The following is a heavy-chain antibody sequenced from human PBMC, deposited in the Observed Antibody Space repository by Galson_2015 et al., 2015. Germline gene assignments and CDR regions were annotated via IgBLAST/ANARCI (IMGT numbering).Heavy chain of an antibody. CDR3: TRRKVSSSASFDY. CDR2: IRSKDFGGTT. V-gene: IGHV3-49*01. D-gene: IGHD6-6*01. J-gene: IGHJ4*02. Sequence: SLRLSCAASGFTFGGYAMSWFRQAPGQGLEWVGFIRSKDFGGTTEYAASVKGRFTISRDGSKSIAHLQMNGLRTDDTAAYYCTRRKVSSSASFDYWGQGTLVAVSS. CDR1: GFTFGGYA.